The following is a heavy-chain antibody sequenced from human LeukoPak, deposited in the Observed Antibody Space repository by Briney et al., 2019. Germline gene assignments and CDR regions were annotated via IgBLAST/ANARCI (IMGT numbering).Heavy chain of an antibody. CDR1: GFTFSSYS. J-gene: IGHJ3*02. D-gene: IGHD1-26*01. Sequence: PGGSLRLSCAASGFTFSSYSMNWVRQAPGEGLEWVSSISSSSSYIYYADSVKGRFTISRDNAKNSLYLQMNSLRAEDTAVYYCARQAIVDAFDIWGQGTMVTVSS. V-gene: IGHV3-21*01. CDR3: ARQAIVDAFDI. CDR2: ISSSSSYI.